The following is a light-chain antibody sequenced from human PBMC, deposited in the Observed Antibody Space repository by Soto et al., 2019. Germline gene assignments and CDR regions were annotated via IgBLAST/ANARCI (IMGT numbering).Light chain of an antibody. CDR2: GAS. J-gene: IGKJ4*01. Sequence: EIVMTQSPATLSVSPGERATLSCRASQSVSSNLAWYQQKPAQAPRLLIYGASTRAAGIPARFSGSGSGTEFTLTISSLQSEDFAVYYCQQYNNWPEITFGGGTKVEIK. V-gene: IGKV3-15*01. CDR3: QQYNNWPEIT. CDR1: QSVSSN.